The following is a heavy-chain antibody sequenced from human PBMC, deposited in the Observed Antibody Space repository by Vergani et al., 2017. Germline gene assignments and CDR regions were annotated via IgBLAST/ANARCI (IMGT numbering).Heavy chain of an antibody. J-gene: IGHJ5*02. CDR3: AKGGPNTYYYDSSGHNWFDP. CDR2: ISGSGSRT. CDR1: GFTFSSYA. V-gene: IGHV3-23*01. Sequence: EVQLLESGGGLVQPGGSLRLSCAASGFTFSSYAMSWVRQAPGKGLEWVSAISGSGSRTYYADSVKGRFTISRDNSKNMLYLQMNSQSSEDTAVYYCAKGGPNTYYYDSSGHNWFDPWGQGTLVTVSS. D-gene: IGHD3-22*01.